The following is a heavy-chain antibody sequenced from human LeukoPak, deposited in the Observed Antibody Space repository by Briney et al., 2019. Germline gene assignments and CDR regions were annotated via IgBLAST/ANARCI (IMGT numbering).Heavy chain of an antibody. CDR2: IIPIVGTA. CDR3: AGGYYGSGSLDY. V-gene: IGHV1-69*01. Sequence: SVKVSCKASGRTFSSYAISWVRQAPGQGLEWMGGIIPIVGTANYAQKFQGRVTITADESTSTAYMELSSLISEDTAVYYCAGGYYGSGSLDYWGQGTLVTVSS. CDR1: GRTFSSYA. J-gene: IGHJ4*02. D-gene: IGHD3-10*01.